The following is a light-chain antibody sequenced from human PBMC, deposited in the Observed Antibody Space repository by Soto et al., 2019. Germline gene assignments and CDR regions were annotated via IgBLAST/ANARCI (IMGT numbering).Light chain of an antibody. Sequence: DIQMTQSPSSLSASVGDRVTITCRASQSISSYLNWYQQKPGKPPKLLIYAASSLQSGVQSRFSGSGSGTDFTLTISSLQPEDFATYYCQQSYSTLWTFGQGTKVEIK. CDR2: AAS. CDR1: QSISSY. J-gene: IGKJ1*01. CDR3: QQSYSTLWT. V-gene: IGKV1-39*01.